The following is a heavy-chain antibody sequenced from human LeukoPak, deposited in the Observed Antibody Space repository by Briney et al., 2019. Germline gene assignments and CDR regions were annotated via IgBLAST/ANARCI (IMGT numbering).Heavy chain of an antibody. CDR3: ARDLGRGSSSWTRQWGFDP. CDR1: GGTFSSYA. Sequence: SVKVSCKASGGTFSSYAISWVRQAPGQGLEWMGRIIPILGIANYAQKFQGRVTITADKSTSTAYMELSSLRSEDTAVYYCARDLGRGSSSWTRQWGFDPWGQGTLVTVCS. D-gene: IGHD6-13*01. V-gene: IGHV1-69*04. J-gene: IGHJ5*02. CDR2: IIPILGIA.